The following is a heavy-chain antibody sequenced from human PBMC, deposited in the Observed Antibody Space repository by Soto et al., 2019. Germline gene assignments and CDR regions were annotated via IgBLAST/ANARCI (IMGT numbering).Heavy chain of an antibody. Sequence: GGSLRLSCAASGFPFSDYAMNWVRQAPGKGLEWVSAISGSGGSTYYADSVKGRFTISRDNSKNTLYLQMNSLRAEDTAVYYCAKDKLGIAVAATGYYYGMDVWGQGTTVTVSS. CDR1: GFPFSDYA. V-gene: IGHV3-23*01. D-gene: IGHD6-19*01. CDR3: AKDKLGIAVAATGYYYGMDV. J-gene: IGHJ6*02. CDR2: ISGSGGST.